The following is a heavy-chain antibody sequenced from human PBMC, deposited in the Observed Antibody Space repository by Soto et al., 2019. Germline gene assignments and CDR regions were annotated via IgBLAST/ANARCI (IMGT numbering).Heavy chain of an antibody. Sequence: VKVSCKVSGYTLTELSMHWVRQAPGKGLEWMGGFDPEDGETIYAQKFQGRVTMTEDTSTDTAYMELSSLRSEDTAVYYCATDLRVDSGSSYFTRYYYGMDVWGQGTTVTVSS. CDR2: FDPEDGET. V-gene: IGHV1-24*01. D-gene: IGHD3-10*01. J-gene: IGHJ6*02. CDR1: GYTLTELS. CDR3: ATDLRVDSGSSYFTRYYYGMDV.